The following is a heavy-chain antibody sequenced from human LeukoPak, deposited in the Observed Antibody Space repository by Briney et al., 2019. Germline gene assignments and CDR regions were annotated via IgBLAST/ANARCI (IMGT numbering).Heavy chain of an antibody. V-gene: IGHV3-23*01. D-gene: IGHD3-10*01. CDR2: IVGSGGST. CDR3: AKRSSGRSGFDY. J-gene: IGHJ4*02. CDR1: GFTFSSYA. Sequence: GGSLRLSCAASGFTFSSYAMSWVRQAPGKGLEWVSGIVGSGGSTYSSDSVKGRFTISRDNSRNTLYLQMNSLRAEDTALYYCAKRSSGRSGFDYWGQGTLVTVSS.